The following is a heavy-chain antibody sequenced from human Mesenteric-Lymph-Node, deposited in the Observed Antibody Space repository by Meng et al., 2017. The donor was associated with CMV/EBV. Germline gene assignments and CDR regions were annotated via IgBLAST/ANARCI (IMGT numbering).Heavy chain of an antibody. CDR1: GFTFTSYT. V-gene: IGHV3-48*01. CDR3: ATGAGTLYDIDF. Sequence: GGSLRLSCAASGFTFTSYTMNWVRQAPGKGLEWLSYISTGSGTIYYADSVKGRFTISRDNSKNTLYLQMNSLRAEDTAVYYCATGAGTLYDIDFWGQGTLVTVSS. CDR2: ISTGSGTI. D-gene: IGHD1-1*01. J-gene: IGHJ4*02.